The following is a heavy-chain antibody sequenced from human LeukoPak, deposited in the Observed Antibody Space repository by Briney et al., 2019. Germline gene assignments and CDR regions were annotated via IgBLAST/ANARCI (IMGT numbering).Heavy chain of an antibody. CDR3: ASGPRGSGSYAY. J-gene: IGHJ4*02. CDR1: GYTFTSYD. Sequence: GASVKVSCKASGYTFTSYDINWVRQATGQGLEWMGWMNPNSGNTGYAQKFQGRVTMTRNTSISTAYMELSSLRSEDTAVYYCASGPRGSGSYAYWGQGTLVTVSS. CDR2: MNPNSGNT. D-gene: IGHD3-10*01. V-gene: IGHV1-8*01.